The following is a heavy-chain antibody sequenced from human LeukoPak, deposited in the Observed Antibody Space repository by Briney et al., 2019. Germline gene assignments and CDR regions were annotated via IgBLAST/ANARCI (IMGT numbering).Heavy chain of an antibody. CDR3: ARDSGVGATGTTFDY. CDR2: IIPIFGTA. Sequence: SVKVSCKASGGTFSSYAISWVRQAPGQGLEWMGGIIPIFGTANYAQKFQGRVTVTADESTSTAYMELSSLRSEDTAVYYCARDSGVGATGTTFDYWGQGTLVTVSS. D-gene: IGHD1-26*01. V-gene: IGHV1-69*01. CDR1: GGTFSSYA. J-gene: IGHJ4*02.